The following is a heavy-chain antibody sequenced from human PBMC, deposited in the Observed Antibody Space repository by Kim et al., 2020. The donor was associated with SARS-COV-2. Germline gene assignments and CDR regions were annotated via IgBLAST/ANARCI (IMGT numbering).Heavy chain of an antibody. V-gene: IGHV3-48*02. CDR2: ISSSSSTI. CDR3: ARDHVRIAAAGDGMDV. CDR1: GFTFSSYS. Sequence: GGSLRLSCAASGFTFSSYSMNWVRQAPGKGLEWVSYISSSSSTIYYADSVKGRFTISRDNAKNSLYLQMNSLRDEDTAAYYCARDHVRIAAAGDGMDVWGQGTTVTVSS. D-gene: IGHD6-13*01. J-gene: IGHJ6*02.